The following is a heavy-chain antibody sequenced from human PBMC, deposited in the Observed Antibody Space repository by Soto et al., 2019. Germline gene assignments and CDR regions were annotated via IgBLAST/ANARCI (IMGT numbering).Heavy chain of an antibody. J-gene: IGHJ4*02. CDR3: ARAWDSSSWYYFDY. D-gene: IGHD6-13*01. CDR1: GYTFTSYA. CDR2: INAGNGNT. V-gene: IGHV1-3*01. Sequence: GASVKVSCKASGYTFTSYAMHWVRQAPGQRLEWMGWINAGNGNTKYSQKFQGRVTITRDTSASTAYMELSSLRSEDTAVYYCARAWDSSSWYYFDYWGREPWSPSPQ.